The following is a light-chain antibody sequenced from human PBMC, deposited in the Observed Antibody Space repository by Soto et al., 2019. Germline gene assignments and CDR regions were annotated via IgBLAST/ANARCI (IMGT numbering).Light chain of an antibody. V-gene: IGLV2-14*01. J-gene: IGLJ2*01. CDR3: SSYTSSSTLVV. CDR2: DVS. Sequence: QSALTQPASVSGSPGQSITISCTGTSSDVGDYNYVSWYQQHPGKAPKLMISDVSNRPSGVSYRFSGSKSGNTASLTISGLQAEDEVDYYCSSYTSSSTLVVFGGGTKLTVL. CDR1: SSDVGDYNY.